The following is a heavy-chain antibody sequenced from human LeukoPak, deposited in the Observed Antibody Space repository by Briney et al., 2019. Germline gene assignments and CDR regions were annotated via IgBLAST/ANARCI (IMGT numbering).Heavy chain of an antibody. CDR3: ARDWNQRLASHFDY. J-gene: IGHJ4*02. D-gene: IGHD6-19*01. V-gene: IGHV3-7*01. Sequence: GGSLRLSCAASGFTFSSYWMSWVRQAPGKGLEWVANIKQDGSEKYYVDSVKGRFTISRDNAKNSLYLQMNSLRAEDTAVYYCARDWNQRLASHFDYWGQGTLVTVSS. CDR2: IKQDGSEK. CDR1: GFTFSSYW.